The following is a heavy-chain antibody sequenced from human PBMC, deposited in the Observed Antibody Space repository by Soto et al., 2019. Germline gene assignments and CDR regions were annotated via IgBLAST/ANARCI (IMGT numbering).Heavy chain of an antibody. J-gene: IGHJ4*02. CDR2: IYWDDDK. Sequence: SGPTLGYPARPLTQACTFCGFSLHTSGVGVGWIRQPPGKALEWLALIYWDDDKRYSPSLKSRLTITKDTSKNQVVLTMTNMDPVDTATYYCAHVYGGYDNFDYWGQGTLVTVSS. D-gene: IGHD5-12*01. CDR1: GFSLHTSGVG. V-gene: IGHV2-5*02. CDR3: AHVYGGYDNFDY.